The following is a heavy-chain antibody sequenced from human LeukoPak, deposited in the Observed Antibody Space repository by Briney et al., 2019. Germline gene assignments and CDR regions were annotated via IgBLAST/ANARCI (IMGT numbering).Heavy chain of an antibody. J-gene: IGHJ5*01. D-gene: IGHD5-12*01. CDR3: ARRGYSGYDWDS. CDR1: GGSISSYY. CDR2: IYYSGTT. V-gene: IGHV4-59*08. Sequence: PSETLSLTCTVSGGSISSYYWSWIRQPPGKGLEWIGNIYYSGTTNYNPSLKSRVTISVDTSKNQFSLKLSSMSAADTAVYYCARRGYSGYDWDSWGRGTLVTVSS.